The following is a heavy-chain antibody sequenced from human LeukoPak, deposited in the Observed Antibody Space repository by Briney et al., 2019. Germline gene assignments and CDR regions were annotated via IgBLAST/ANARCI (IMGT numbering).Heavy chain of an antibody. J-gene: IGHJ4*02. CDR3: ARSKLELRLAGADY. D-gene: IGHD1-7*01. CDR2: ISSSSSTI. V-gene: IGHV3-48*04. CDR1: GFTFSSYG. Sequence: GGSLRLSCAASGFTFSSYGMNWVRQAPGKGLEWVSYISSSSSTIYYADSVKGRFTISRDNAKNSLYLQMNSLRAEDTAVYYCARSKLELRLAGADYWGQGTLVTVSS.